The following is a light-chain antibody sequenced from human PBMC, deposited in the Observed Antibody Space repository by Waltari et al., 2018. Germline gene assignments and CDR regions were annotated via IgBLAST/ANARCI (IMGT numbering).Light chain of an antibody. Sequence: QSALTQPASVSGSPGQSITISCTGTSSDVGNYKRVTWYQQHPGKAPKLTIYAVRKRPSGVSDRFSGSKSGDMASLTISGLQPEDDAEYFCSSYAGSSKGVFGGGTKVTVL. CDR1: SSDVGNYKR. V-gene: IGLV2-23*02. CDR3: SSYAGSSKGV. J-gene: IGLJ2*01. CDR2: AVR.